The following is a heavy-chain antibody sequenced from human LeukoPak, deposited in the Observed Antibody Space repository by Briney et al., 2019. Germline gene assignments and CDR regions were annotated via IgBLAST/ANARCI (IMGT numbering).Heavy chain of an antibody. Sequence: PGRSLRLSCAASGFTFSSYGMHWVRQAPGKGLEWVAVIWYDGSNKYYADSVKGRFTISRDNSKSTLYLQMNSLRAEDTAVHYCARGSGNYYVRFDYWGQGTLVTVSS. V-gene: IGHV3-33*01. D-gene: IGHD1-26*01. J-gene: IGHJ4*02. CDR1: GFTFSSYG. CDR2: IWYDGSNK. CDR3: ARGSGNYYVRFDY.